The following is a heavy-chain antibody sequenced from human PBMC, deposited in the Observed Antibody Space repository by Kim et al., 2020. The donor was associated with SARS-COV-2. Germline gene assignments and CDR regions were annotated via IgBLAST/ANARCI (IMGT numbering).Heavy chain of an antibody. CDR1: AYSFTDYY. V-gene: IGHV1-2*02. J-gene: IGHJ3*02. CDR2: IDPKTGGT. D-gene: IGHD1-7*01. Sequence: ASVKVSCKASAYSFTDYYLHWVRQAPGQGLEWMGWIDPKTGGTVYGRKFEDRVTMTRETPISTAYMELRSLTSDDTAGYYCARVWAITKTTDAFDIWGQGTLVTVSS. CDR3: ARVWAITKTTDAFDI.